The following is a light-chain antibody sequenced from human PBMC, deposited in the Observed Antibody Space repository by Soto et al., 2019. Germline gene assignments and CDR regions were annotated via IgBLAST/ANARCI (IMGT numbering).Light chain of an antibody. V-gene: IGKV3D-15*01. CDR1: QSITSN. Sequence: EIVMTQSPGTLSVSPGERATLSCRASQSITSNLAWYQQKPGQAPRLLIYGASTMATGIPARLSGSGSGTEFTLTISRLQSDDFAVYYCQQYFNWRYTFGQGTRLEIK. J-gene: IGKJ2*01. CDR3: QQYFNWRYT. CDR2: GAS.